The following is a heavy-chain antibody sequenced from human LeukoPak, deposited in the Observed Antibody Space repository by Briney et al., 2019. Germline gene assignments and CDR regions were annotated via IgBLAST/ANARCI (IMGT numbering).Heavy chain of an antibody. CDR1: GFSFSAHV. D-gene: IGHD6-19*01. J-gene: IGHJ4*02. CDR3: TRRYGGHSGWAGYHDS. V-gene: IGHV3-64*01. CDR2: IRSDGSST. Sequence: GGSLRLSCVASGFSFSAHVMHWVRQAPGKGLEYVSAIRSDGSSTFYPNSVKGRFTISRDNSKSTLYLQMGSLRAEDTAVYYCTRRYGGHSGWAGYHDSWGQGTLVTVSS.